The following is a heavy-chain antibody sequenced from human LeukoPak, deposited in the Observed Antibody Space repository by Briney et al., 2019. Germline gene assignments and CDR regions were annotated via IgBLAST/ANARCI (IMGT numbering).Heavy chain of an antibody. D-gene: IGHD3-3*01. CDR3: AKVPAVRITIFGVSFDF. CDR1: GFTFSSYA. V-gene: IGHV3-23*01. J-gene: IGHJ4*02. Sequence: GGSLRLSCAASGFTFSSYAMNWVRQAQGKGLEWVSAISGSGGSTYYADSVKGRFTISRDNSKNTLYLQMNSLRAEDTAVYYCAKVPAVRITIFGVSFDFWGQGTLVTVSS. CDR2: ISGSGGST.